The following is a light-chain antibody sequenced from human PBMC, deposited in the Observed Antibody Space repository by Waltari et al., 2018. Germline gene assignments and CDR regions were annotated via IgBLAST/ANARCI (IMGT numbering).Light chain of an antibody. V-gene: IGKV3-11*01. CDR3: QQRRNWPLT. J-gene: IGKJ4*01. CDR2: DTS. Sequence: DIVLTQSPATLSFSPGERATLSCLASQSISNYLAWYQQKPGQAPRLLIYDTSNRATGIPTRFSGSGFGTDFTLTISSLEPEDFAIYYCQQRRNWPLTFGGGTKVEIK. CDR1: QSISNY.